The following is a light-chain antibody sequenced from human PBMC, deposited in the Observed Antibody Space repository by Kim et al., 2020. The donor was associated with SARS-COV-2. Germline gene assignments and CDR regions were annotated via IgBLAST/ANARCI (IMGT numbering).Light chain of an antibody. J-gene: IGLJ3*02. CDR1: NIGSKN. Sequence: VALGQTARITCGGNNIGSKNVHWYQQKPGQAPVLVSYRDSNRPSGIPERFSGSNSGNTATLTISRAQAGDEADYYCQVWDSSTAVFGGGTKLTVL. CDR3: QVWDSSTAV. V-gene: IGLV3-9*01. CDR2: RDS.